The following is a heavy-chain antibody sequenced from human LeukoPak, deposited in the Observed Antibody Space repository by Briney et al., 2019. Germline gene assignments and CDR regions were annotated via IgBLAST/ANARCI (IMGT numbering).Heavy chain of an antibody. D-gene: IGHD1-1*01. Sequence: GGSLRLSCAASGFTFNNYAMSWVRQAPGKGLEWVSAISGSGGSTFYADSVKGRFTISRDSSKNTLFLQVNSLRAEDTAVYYCAKETQLTVSALFDCWGQGTLVTVSS. CDR2: ISGSGGST. CDR3: AKETQLTVSALFDC. V-gene: IGHV3-23*01. CDR1: GFTFNNYA. J-gene: IGHJ4*02.